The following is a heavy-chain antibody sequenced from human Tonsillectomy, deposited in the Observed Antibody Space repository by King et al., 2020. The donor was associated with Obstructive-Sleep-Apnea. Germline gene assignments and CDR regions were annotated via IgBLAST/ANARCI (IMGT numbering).Heavy chain of an antibody. CDR1: GFTFDDYA. CDR2: ISWNSGSI. CDR3: AKVWAAGPSLDAFDI. Sequence: DVQLVESGGGLVQPGRSLRLSCAASGFTFDDYAMHWVRQAPGKGLEWVSGISWNSGSIGYADSVKGRFTISRDNAKNSLYLQMNSLRAEDTALYYCAKVWAAGPSLDAFDIWGHGTMVTVSS. V-gene: IGHV3-9*01. J-gene: IGHJ3*02. D-gene: IGHD6-13*01.